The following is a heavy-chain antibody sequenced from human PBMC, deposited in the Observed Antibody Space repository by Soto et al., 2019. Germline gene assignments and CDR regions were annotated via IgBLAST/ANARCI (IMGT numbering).Heavy chain of an antibody. CDR3: AREGLVVAASLNWFGP. CDR1: GGSISSYY. Sequence: SETLSLTCTVSGGSISSYYWSWIRQPPGKGLEWIGYIYYSGSTNYNPSLKSRVTISVDTSKNQFSLKLSSVTAADTAVYYCAREGLVVAASLNWFGPWGQGTLVTVSS. CDR2: IYYSGST. V-gene: IGHV4-59*12. D-gene: IGHD2-15*01. J-gene: IGHJ5*02.